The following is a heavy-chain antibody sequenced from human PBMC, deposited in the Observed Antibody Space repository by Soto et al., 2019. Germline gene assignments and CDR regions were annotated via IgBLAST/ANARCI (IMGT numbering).Heavy chain of an antibody. CDR2: IRGTGGET. CDR3: APDRGWGVVSPSHDY. CDR1: GFTFRNFV. V-gene: IGHV3-23*01. D-gene: IGHD2-21*01. J-gene: IGHJ4*02. Sequence: EVELLESGGGIVQPGGSLRVSCVASGFTFRNFVMSWVRQAPGKGLEWVSAIRGTGGETFYADSVKGRFTISRDNSKNTLYLKMNRLRAEDTALYSCAPDRGWGVVSPSHDYWGQGTLVTVSS.